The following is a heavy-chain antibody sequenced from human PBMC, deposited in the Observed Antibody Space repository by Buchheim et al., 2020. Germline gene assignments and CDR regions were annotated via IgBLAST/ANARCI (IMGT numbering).Heavy chain of an antibody. D-gene: IGHD3-22*01. Sequence: EVQLVESGGGLVQPGGSLRLSCAASGFTFSSYSMNWVRQAPGKGLEWVSYLSSSSSTIYYADSVKGRFTISRDNAKHSLYLQMNSLRAEDTAVYYCARTVRDYYYGMDVWGQGTT. V-gene: IGHV3-48*01. CDR1: GFTFSSYS. CDR3: ARTVRDYYYGMDV. J-gene: IGHJ6*02. CDR2: LSSSSSTI.